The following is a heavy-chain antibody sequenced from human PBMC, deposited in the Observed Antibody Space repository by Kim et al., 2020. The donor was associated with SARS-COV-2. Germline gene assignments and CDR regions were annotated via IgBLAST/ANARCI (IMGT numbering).Heavy chain of an antibody. CDR3: ARGAELDY. D-gene: IGHD1-1*01. Sequence: GGSLRLSCAASGFTLTSFSMNWVRQSPGKGLEWVSYISSSGTTIYYADSVKGRFTVSRDTAENSVSLQMSSLRAEDTALYYCARGAELDYWGLGTLVTVSS. CDR2: ISSSGTTI. J-gene: IGHJ4*02. V-gene: IGHV3-48*01. CDR1: GFTLTSFS.